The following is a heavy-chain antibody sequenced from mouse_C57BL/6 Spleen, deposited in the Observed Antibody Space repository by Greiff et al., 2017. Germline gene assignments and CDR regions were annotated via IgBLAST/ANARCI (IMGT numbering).Heavy chain of an antibody. CDR3: AREGELGLGWYFDV. Sequence: QVQLQQPGAELVKPGASVKLSCKASGYTFTSYWMHWVKQRPGQGLEWIGMIHPNSGSTNYNEKFKSKATLTVDKSSSTAYMQLSSLASEDSAVYYCAREGELGLGWYFDVWGTGTTVTVSS. V-gene: IGHV1-64*01. D-gene: IGHD4-1*01. J-gene: IGHJ1*03. CDR2: IHPNSGST. CDR1: GYTFTSYW.